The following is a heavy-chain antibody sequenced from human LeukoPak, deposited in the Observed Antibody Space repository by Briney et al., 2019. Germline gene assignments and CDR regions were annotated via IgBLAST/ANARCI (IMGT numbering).Heavy chain of an antibody. CDR1: GFTFSSYA. CDR3: ARDSVAYYYDSSGYSIFDS. CDR2: ISYDGSNK. Sequence: GGSLRLSCAASGFTFSSYAMPWVRQAPGKGLEWVAVISYDGSNKYYADSVKGRFTISRDNSKHTLYLQMNSLRAEDTAVYYCARDSVAYYYDSSGYSIFDSWGQGTLVTVSS. V-gene: IGHV3-30-3*01. D-gene: IGHD3-22*01. J-gene: IGHJ4*02.